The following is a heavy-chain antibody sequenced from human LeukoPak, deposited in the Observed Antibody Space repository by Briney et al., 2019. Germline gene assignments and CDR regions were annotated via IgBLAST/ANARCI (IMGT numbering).Heavy chain of an antibody. Sequence: GGSLRLSCAASGFTFSSYAMSWVRQAPGKGLEWVSAISGSGGSTYYADSVKGRFTISRDNSKNTLYLQMNSLRAEDTTVYYCAKDPNWDDVGDYWGQGTPVTVSS. CDR3: AKDPNWDDVGDY. V-gene: IGHV3-23*01. CDR2: ISGSGGST. D-gene: IGHD1-1*01. J-gene: IGHJ4*02. CDR1: GFTFSSYA.